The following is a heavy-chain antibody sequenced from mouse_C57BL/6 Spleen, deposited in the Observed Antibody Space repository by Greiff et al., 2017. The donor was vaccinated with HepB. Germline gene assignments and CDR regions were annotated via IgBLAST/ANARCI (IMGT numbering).Heavy chain of an antibody. CDR3: ARGSRNYWAMDY. CDR1: GYTFTSYW. CDR2: IYPSDSET. D-gene: IGHD2-5*01. J-gene: IGHJ4*01. Sequence: VQLQQPGAELVRPGSSVKLSCKASGYTFTSYWMDWVKQRPGQGLEWIGNIYPSDSETHYNQKFKDKATLTVDKSSSTAYMQLSSLTSEDSAVYYCARGSRNYWAMDYWGQGTSVTVSS. V-gene: IGHV1-61*01.